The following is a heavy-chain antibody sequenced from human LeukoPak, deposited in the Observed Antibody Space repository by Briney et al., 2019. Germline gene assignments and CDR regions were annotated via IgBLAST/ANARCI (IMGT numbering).Heavy chain of an antibody. J-gene: IGHJ6*03. CDR1: GGSISSSSYY. D-gene: IGHD6-19*01. CDR2: IYYSGST. V-gene: IGHV4-39*07. CDR3: AGIAVAGTAYYYYYMDV. Sequence: SETLSLTCTVSGGSISSSSYYWGWIRQPPGKGLEWIGSIYYSGSTYYNPSLKSRVTISVDTSKNQFSLKLSSVTAADTAVYYCAGIAVAGTAYYYYYMDVWGKGTTVTISS.